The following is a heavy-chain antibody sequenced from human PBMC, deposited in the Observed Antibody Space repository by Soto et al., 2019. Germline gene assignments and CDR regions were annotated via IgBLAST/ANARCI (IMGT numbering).Heavy chain of an antibody. CDR1: GGSFSGYY. Sequence: QVQLQQWGAGLLKPSETLSLTCAVYGGSFSGYYWSWIRQPPGKGLEWIGEINHSGSTNYNPSLKSRVTLSVDTSKNQFSLKLSSVTAADTAVYYCARMYSSSPIDYWGQGTLVTVSS. V-gene: IGHV4-34*01. J-gene: IGHJ4*02. CDR3: ARMYSSSPIDY. D-gene: IGHD6-6*01. CDR2: INHSGST.